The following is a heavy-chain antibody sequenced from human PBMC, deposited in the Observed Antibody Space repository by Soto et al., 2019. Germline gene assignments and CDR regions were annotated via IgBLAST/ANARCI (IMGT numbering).Heavy chain of an antibody. CDR3: ASCLYCSCTSWSVVPMAV. Sequence: ASVKVSCKASGGTFSSYAISWVRQAPGQGLEWMGGIIPIFGTANYAQKFQGRVTITADESTSTAYMELSSLRSEDTAVYYCASCLYCSCTSWSVVPMAVWGQGTTVTVSS. V-gene: IGHV1-69*13. CDR1: GGTFSSYA. D-gene: IGHD2-2*01. CDR2: IIPIFGTA. J-gene: IGHJ6*02.